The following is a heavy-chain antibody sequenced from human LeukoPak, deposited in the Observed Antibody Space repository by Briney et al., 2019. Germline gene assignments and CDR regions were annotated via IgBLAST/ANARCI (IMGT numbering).Heavy chain of an antibody. Sequence: GGSLRLSCAASGFTFSSYAMHWVRKAPGKGLEWVAVISYDGSNKYYADSVKGRFTISRDNSKNTLYLQMNSLRAEDTAVYYCARELISTTWRGNRSYFDLWGRGTLVTVSS. CDR3: ARELISTTWRGNRSYFDL. J-gene: IGHJ2*01. D-gene: IGHD1-1*01. CDR2: ISYDGSNK. V-gene: IGHV3-30-3*01. CDR1: GFTFSSYA.